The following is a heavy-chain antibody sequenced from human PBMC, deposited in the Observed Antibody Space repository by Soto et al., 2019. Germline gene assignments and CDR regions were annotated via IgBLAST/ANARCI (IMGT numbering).Heavy chain of an antibody. Sequence: KASETLSLTCTVSGGSISSSSYYWGWIRQPPGKGLEWIGSIYYSGSTYYNPSLKSRVTISVDTSKNQFSLKLSSVTAADTAVYYCARRKALSLRGVINWFDPWGQGTLVTVSS. CDR2: IYYSGST. J-gene: IGHJ5*02. CDR1: GGSISSSSYY. V-gene: IGHV4-39*01. D-gene: IGHD3-10*01. CDR3: ARRKALSLRGVINWFDP.